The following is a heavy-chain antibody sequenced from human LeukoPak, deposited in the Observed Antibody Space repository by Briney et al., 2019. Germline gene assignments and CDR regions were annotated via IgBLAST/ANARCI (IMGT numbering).Heavy chain of an antibody. CDR1: GGSTSSSSYY. Sequence: PSETLSLTCTVSGGSTSSSSYYWGWIRQPPGKGLEWIGSIYYSGSTYYNPSLKSRVTISVDTSKNQFSLKLSSVTAADTAVYYCARDRSSSWEYWGQGTLVTVSS. D-gene: IGHD6-13*01. CDR2: IYYSGST. CDR3: ARDRSSSWEY. V-gene: IGHV4-39*07. J-gene: IGHJ4*02.